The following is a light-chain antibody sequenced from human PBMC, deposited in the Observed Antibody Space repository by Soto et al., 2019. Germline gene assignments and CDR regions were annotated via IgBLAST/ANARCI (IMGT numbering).Light chain of an antibody. CDR1: QSVSSN. CDR2: GAS. J-gene: IGKJ1*01. CDR3: QQYNPTLT. Sequence: EIVMTQSPATLSVSPGERATLSCRASQSVSSNLAWYQQKPGQAPRLLIYGASTRATGIPARFSGSGSGTEFTLTISRLPFEDFAVYYCQQYNPTLTFGQGTKVEIK. V-gene: IGKV3-15*01.